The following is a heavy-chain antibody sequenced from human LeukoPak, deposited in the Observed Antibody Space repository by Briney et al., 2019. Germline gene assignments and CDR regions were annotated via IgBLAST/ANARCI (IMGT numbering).Heavy chain of an antibody. CDR2: INHSGST. J-gene: IGHJ5*02. CDR1: GGSFSGYY. V-gene: IGHV4-34*01. Sequence: PSETLSLTCAVYGGSFSGYYWSWIHQPPGKGLEWIGEINHSGSTNYNPSLKSRVTISVDTSKNQFSLKLSSVTAADTAVYYCARGRRDTATEADRWFDPWGQGTLVTVSS. CDR3: ARGRRDTATEADRWFDP. D-gene: IGHD5-18*01.